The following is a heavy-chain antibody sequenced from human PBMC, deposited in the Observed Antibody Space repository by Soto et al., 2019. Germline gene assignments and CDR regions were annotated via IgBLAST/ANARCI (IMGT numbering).Heavy chain of an antibody. V-gene: IGHV1-18*04. D-gene: IGHD5-18*01. CDR1: GYTFTSYG. CDR2: ISAYNGNT. CDR3: ARDGVDTAHGPYYYYYYGMDV. Sequence: ASVKVSCKASGYTFTSYGISWVRQAPGQGLEWMGWISAYNGNTNYAQKLQGRVTMTTDTSTSTAYMELRSLRSDDTAVYYCARDGVDTAHGPYYYYYYGMDVWGQGTTVTVSS. J-gene: IGHJ6*02.